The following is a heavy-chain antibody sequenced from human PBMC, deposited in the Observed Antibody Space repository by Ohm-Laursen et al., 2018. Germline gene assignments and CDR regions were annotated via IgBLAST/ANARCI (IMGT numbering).Heavy chain of an antibody. CDR2: INHSGST. V-gene: IGHV4-34*01. CDR1: GGSFSGYY. Sequence: SETLSLTCAVYGGSFSGYYWSWIRQPPGKGLEWIGEINHSGSTNYNPSLKSRVTISVDTSKNQFSLKLSSVTAADTAVYYCARGEGPWGVYFDYWGQGILVTVSS. D-gene: IGHD3-16*01. J-gene: IGHJ4*02. CDR3: ARGEGPWGVYFDY.